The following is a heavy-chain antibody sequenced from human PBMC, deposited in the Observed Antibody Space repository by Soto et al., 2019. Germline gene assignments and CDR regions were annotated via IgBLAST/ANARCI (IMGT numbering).Heavy chain of an antibody. D-gene: IGHD3-10*01. Sequence: SETLSLTCTVSGGSISSSSYYWGWIRQPPGKGLEWIGSIYYSGSTYYNPSLKSRVTISVDTSKNQFSLKLSSVTAADTAVYYCAVYGSGSYYNFSLYYYYGMDCWGQGTTVTVAS. CDR3: AVYGSGSYYNFSLYYYYGMDC. CDR2: IYYSGST. V-gene: IGHV4-39*01. J-gene: IGHJ6*01. CDR1: GGSISSSSYY.